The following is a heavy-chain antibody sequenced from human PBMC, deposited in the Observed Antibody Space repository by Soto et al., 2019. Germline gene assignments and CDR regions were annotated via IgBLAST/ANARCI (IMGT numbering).Heavy chain of an antibody. CDR1: GYTFTSYA. V-gene: IGHV1-18*01. CDR2: ISAYNGNT. CDR3: VRERADYNSGWSEYFHH. Sequence: ASVKVSCKASGYTFTSYAMHWVRQAPGQRLEWMGWISAYNGNTNYAQKLQGRVTMTTDTSTSTAYMELRSLRSDDTAVCYCVRERADYNSGWSEYFHHWGQGTLVTVSS. J-gene: IGHJ1*01. D-gene: IGHD6-19*01.